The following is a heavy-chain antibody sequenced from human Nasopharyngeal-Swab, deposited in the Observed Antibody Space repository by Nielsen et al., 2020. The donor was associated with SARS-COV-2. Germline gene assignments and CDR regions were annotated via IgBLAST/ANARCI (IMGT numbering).Heavy chain of an antibody. CDR3: ARDPLVYDSSGYGHFDY. Sequence: GGSLRLSCAASGFTFSSYEMNWVRQAPGKGLAWVSYITTSGSTIYYADSVKGRFTISRDNAKNSLYLQMNSLRAEDTAVYYCARDPLVYDSSGYGHFDYWGQGTLVTVSS. D-gene: IGHD3-22*01. V-gene: IGHV3-48*03. CDR2: ITTSGSTI. CDR1: GFTFSSYE. J-gene: IGHJ4*02.